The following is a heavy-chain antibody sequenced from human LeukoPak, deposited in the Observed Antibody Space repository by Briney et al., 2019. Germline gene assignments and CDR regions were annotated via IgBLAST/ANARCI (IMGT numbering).Heavy chain of an antibody. CDR1: GFTFSSYA. D-gene: IGHD3-3*02. CDR2: ISGSGSST. Sequence: PGGSLRLSCAVSGFTFSSYAMSWVRQAPGKGLEWVSAISGSGSSTYYVDSVKGRFTISRDNSKNTLYLQMNSLRAEDTAVYYCAKHFWSGYYPYFDYWGQGTQVTVSS. V-gene: IGHV3-23*01. J-gene: IGHJ4*02. CDR3: AKHFWSGYYPYFDY.